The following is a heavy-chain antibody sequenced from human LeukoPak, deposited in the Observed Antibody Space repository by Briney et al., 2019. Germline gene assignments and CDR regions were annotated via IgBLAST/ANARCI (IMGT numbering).Heavy chain of an antibody. CDR1: GGSMSSYY. J-gene: IGHJ4*02. V-gene: IGHV4-59*08. Sequence: SETLSLTCTVSGGSMSSYYWSWLRQPPGKGLEWIGYIYYSGSTNYNPSLNSRVTISVDTSKNQFSLKLSSVTAADTAVYYCARREVNCGGDCLDYWGQGTLVTVSS. CDR3: ARREVNCGGDCLDY. D-gene: IGHD2-21*01. CDR2: IYYSGST.